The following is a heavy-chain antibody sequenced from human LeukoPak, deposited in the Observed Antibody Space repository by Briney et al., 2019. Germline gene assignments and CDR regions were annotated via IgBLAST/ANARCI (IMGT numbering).Heavy chain of an antibody. CDR1: GYTFTSYY. CDR2: INPSGGST. V-gene: IGHV1-46*01. D-gene: IGHD3-22*01. J-gene: IGHJ3*02. CDR3: ARVEGTIYYYHSRNDAFDI. Sequence: ASVKVSCKASGYTFTSYYMHWVRQAPGQGLEWMGIINPSGGSTSYAQKFQGRVTMTRDMSTRTVYMELSSLRSEDTAVYYWARVEGTIYYYHSRNDAFDIWGQGTMVTVSS.